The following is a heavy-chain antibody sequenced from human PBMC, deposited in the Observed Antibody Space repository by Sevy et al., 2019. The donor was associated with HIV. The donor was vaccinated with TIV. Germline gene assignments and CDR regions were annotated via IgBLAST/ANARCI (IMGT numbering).Heavy chain of an antibody. D-gene: IGHD2-8*01. CDR3: ARDMVYCTNGVCYPRYYYYSMDV. CDR2: ISYDGSNK. CDR1: GFTFSSYA. Sequence: GGSLRLSCAASGFTFSSYAMHWVRQAPGKGLEWVAVISYDGSNKYYADSVKGRFTISRDNSKNTLYLQMNSLRAEDTAVYYCARDMVYCTNGVCYPRYYYYSMDVWGQGTTVTVSS. J-gene: IGHJ6*02. V-gene: IGHV3-30-3*01.